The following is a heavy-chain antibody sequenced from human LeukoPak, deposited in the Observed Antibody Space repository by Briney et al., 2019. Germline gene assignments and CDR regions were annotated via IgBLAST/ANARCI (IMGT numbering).Heavy chain of an antibody. V-gene: IGHV1-18*01. CDR2: ISAYNGNT. CDR3: ARDYGDYVIGFDY. CDR1: GYTFTNYI. D-gene: IGHD4-17*01. J-gene: IGHJ4*02. Sequence: ASVKVSCKASGYTFTNYIISWVRQAPGQGLEWMGWISAYNGNTNSAQKFQGRVTMTTDTSTSTAYMELRSLRSDDTAVYYCARDYGDYVIGFDYWGQGTLVTVSS.